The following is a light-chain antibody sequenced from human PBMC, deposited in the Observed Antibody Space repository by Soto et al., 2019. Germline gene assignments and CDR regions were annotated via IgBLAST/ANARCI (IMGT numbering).Light chain of an antibody. CDR2: GAS. CDR3: HQDGSSPPEIT. Sequence: EIVLTQSPGTLSLSPGERATLSCRASQSVSSSYLAWSQQKPGQAPRLLIYGASSRATGIPDRFSGSGSGTDFTLTSSRLEPEDFAVYYCHQDGSSPPEITCGQGTRLEIK. V-gene: IGKV3-20*01. J-gene: IGKJ5*01. CDR1: QSVSSSY.